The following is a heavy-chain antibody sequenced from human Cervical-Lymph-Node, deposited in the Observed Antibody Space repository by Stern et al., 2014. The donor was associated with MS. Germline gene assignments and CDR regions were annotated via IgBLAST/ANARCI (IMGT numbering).Heavy chain of an antibody. V-gene: IGHV5-51*01. CDR1: GYTFSNSW. D-gene: IGHD2-8*02. Sequence: EDQLVDSGAEVKKPGESLKISCKGSGYTFSNSWIGWVRQMPGRGLEWMGIIYPGDSDTRYSPSFQGQITISADKSISTAYLQWNSLKASDTAIFYCARGSAGAGAFFDYWGQGTLVTVSS. CDR3: ARGSAGAGAFFDY. CDR2: IYPGDSDT. J-gene: IGHJ4*02.